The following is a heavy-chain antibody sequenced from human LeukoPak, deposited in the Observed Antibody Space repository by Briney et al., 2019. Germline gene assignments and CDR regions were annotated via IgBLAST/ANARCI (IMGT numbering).Heavy chain of an antibody. J-gene: IGHJ3*02. V-gene: IGHV3-33*08. Sequence: GGSLRLSCAASGFTFSRYWMHWVRQAPGKGLEWVAVIWYDGNSKYYADSVKGRFTISRDNSKNTLNLQMNSLRAEDTAVYYCARDISSSLDAFDIWGQGTMVTVSS. CDR1: GFTFSRYW. CDR3: ARDISSSLDAFDI. CDR2: IWYDGNSK. D-gene: IGHD6-13*01.